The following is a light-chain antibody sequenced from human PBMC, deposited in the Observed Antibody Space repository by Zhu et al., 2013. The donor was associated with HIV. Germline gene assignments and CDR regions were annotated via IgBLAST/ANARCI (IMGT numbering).Light chain of an antibody. CDR1: SSDVGGYNY. Sequence: QSALTQPASVSGSPGQSITISCIGTSSDVGGYNYVSWYQQHPGKAPKLLIYEVSNRPSGVSNRFSGSKSGNTASLTVSGLQAEDEADYYCSSHTSGTLYVFGTGTKVTVL. V-gene: IGLV2-14*01. CDR3: SSHTSGTLYV. J-gene: IGLJ1*01. CDR2: EVS.